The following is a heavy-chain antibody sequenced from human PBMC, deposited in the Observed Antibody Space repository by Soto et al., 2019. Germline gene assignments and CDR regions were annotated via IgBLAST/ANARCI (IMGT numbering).Heavy chain of an antibody. D-gene: IGHD6-19*01. V-gene: IGHV1-69*12. CDR3: AKGAVAGTPTSYYYYGMDV. CDR1: GGTFRTYA. CDR2: IIPIFGTV. J-gene: IGHJ6*02. Sequence: QVQLLQSGAEVKKPGSSVRVSCEASGGTFRTYAISWVRQAPGQGLEWMGEIIPIFGTVNYAQKFQGRVTITADETTTTVYMDLISLRSEDTAAYYCAKGAVAGTPTSYYYYGMDVWGQGTTVTVSS.